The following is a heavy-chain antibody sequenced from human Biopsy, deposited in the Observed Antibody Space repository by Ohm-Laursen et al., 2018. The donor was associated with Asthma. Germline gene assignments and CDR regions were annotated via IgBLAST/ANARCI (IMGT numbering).Heavy chain of an antibody. CDR2: IWFDGSNK. D-gene: IGHD3-10*01. V-gene: IGHV3-33*01. Sequence: SLRLSCSASGFTFGSYGLHWVRQAPGKGLEWVADIWFDGSNKHYADSVKGRFTISRDNSKNTLYLQMNRLRAEDTALYYCGRERSYMVDYWGQGTLVIVSS. CDR1: GFTFGSYG. CDR3: GRERSYMVDY. J-gene: IGHJ4*02.